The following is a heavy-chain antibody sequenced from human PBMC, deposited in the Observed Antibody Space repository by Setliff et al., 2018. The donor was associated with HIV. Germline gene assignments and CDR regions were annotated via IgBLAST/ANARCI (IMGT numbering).Heavy chain of an antibody. D-gene: IGHD3-3*01. J-gene: IGHJ6*03. CDR1: GGSFSGYY. CDR2: INHSGST. Sequence: TLSLTCAVYGGSFSGYYWSWIRQPPGKGLEWIGEINHSGSTNYNPSLKSRVTISIDTSKNPFSLQLSSVTAADTAVYYCARGASTIFGVVIPFSSYNTMDVWGKGTTVTVSS. V-gene: IGHV4-34*01. CDR3: ARGASTIFGVVIPFSSYNTMDV.